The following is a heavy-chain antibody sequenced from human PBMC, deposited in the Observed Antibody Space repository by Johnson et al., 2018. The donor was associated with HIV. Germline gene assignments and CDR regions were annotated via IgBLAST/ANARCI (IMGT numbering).Heavy chain of an antibody. J-gene: IGHJ3*02. CDR2: INSDGSSR. Sequence: MQLMESGGGLVQSGGSLRLSCAASGFTFSNHWMHWVRQAPGKGLVWVSRINSDGSSRNYADSVKGRFTISRDNAKNTLYLQMNSLRAEDTAVYYCARVEWELDAFDIWGQGTMVTVSS. CDR1: GFTFSNHW. D-gene: IGHD1-26*01. CDR3: ARVEWELDAFDI. V-gene: IGHV3-74*01.